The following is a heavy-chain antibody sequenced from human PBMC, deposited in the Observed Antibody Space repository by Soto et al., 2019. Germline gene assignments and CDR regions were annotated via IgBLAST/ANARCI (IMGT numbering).Heavy chain of an antibody. V-gene: IGHV1-2*04. Sequence: ASVKVCCKASGYTVNNXGIDVVRQAPGQRLEWMGWINPISGRTNYAQKFQDWVTMTRDTSISTAYMELNRLTSDDTAVYYCARAEPERGMDVWGQGTKVTVS. CDR1: GYTVNNXG. CDR2: INPISGRT. J-gene: IGHJ6*02. CDR3: ARAEPERGMDV.